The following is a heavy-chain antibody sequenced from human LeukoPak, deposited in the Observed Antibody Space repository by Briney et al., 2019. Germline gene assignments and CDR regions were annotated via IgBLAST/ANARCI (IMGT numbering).Heavy chain of an antibody. V-gene: IGHV1-2*02. CDR2: INPNSGGT. CDR3: ARDKRGEYYYDSSGYYGFDY. D-gene: IGHD3-22*01. J-gene: IGHJ4*02. CDR1: GYTFTGYY. Sequence: ASVKVSCKASGYTFTGYYMHWVRQAPGQGLEWMGWINPNSGGTNYAQKFQGRVTMTRDTSISTAYMELSRLRSDDTAVYYCARDKRGEYYYDSSGYYGFDYWGRGTLVTVSS.